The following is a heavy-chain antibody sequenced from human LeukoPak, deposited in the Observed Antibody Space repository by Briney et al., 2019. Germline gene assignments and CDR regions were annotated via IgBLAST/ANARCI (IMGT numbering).Heavy chain of an antibody. CDR2: MNPNSGNT. D-gene: IGHD6-6*01. CDR1: GCTFTSYD. V-gene: IGHV1-8*03. Sequence: ASVKVSCKASGCTFTSYDINWVRQATGQGLEWMGWMNPNSGNTGYAQKFQGRVTITRNTSISTAYMELSRLRSEDTAVYYCARGRRCKAARPGGFDPWGQGTLVTVSS. J-gene: IGHJ5*02. CDR3: ARGRRCKAARPGGFDP.